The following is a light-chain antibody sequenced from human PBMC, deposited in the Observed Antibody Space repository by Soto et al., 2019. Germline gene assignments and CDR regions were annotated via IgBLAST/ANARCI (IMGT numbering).Light chain of an antibody. CDR3: SSYSSSSNV. CDR2: QVS. J-gene: IGLJ1*01. CDR1: SSDIGGFYY. Sequence: QSVLTQPASVSGSPGQSITISCTGTSSDIGGFYYVSWYQHHPGKDPKLMIYQVSNRPSGVSNRFSGSKSGNTASLTISGLQAEDEADYFCSSYSSSSNVFGTGTKVTVL. V-gene: IGLV2-14*01.